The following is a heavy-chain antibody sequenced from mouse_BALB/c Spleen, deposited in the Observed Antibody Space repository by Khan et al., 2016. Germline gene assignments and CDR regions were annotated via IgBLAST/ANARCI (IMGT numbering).Heavy chain of an antibody. CDR3: ARDDRDYDAWFAS. J-gene: IGHJ3*01. CDR2: IWPGGST. Sequence: QVQLKESGPGLVAPSQRLSITCTVSGFSLTNSAVHWIRQSPGQGLEWMGVIWPGGSTDYNSAFMSSLSITTDNSQYRVYSKMLSLHTDDAAMYCCARDDRDYDAWFASWGQGTLGIVSA. CDR1: GFSLTNSA. D-gene: IGHD2-4*01. V-gene: IGHV2-9*02.